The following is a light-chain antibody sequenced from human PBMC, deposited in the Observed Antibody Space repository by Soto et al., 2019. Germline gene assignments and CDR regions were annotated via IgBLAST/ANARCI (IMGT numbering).Light chain of an antibody. V-gene: IGKV1-16*01. CDR1: QGIGNS. J-gene: IGKJ5*01. CDR3: QQYNTYPIT. Sequence: DIQMTQSPSSLSASVGDTVTITCRASQGIGNSLAWFQHKPGQAPKSLVYTASGLQSGVPSRFSGSGSGTDFTLTITSLQPEDFATYFCQQYNTYPITFGQGTRLEMK. CDR2: TAS.